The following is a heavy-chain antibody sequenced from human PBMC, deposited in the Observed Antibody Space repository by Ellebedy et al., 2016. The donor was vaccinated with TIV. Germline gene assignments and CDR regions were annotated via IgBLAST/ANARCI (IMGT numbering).Heavy chain of an antibody. J-gene: IGHJ4*02. Sequence: GESLKISCAASRFTVSSNYMSWVRQAPGKGLEWVSVIYSGGSTYYADSVKGRFTISRDNSKNTLYLQMNSLRAEDTAVYYCARLWSDRVVYDFWSGYYPYYFDYWGQGTLVTVSS. CDR1: RFTVSSNY. V-gene: IGHV3-66*04. CDR2: IYSGGST. CDR3: ARLWSDRVVYDFWSGYYPYYFDY. D-gene: IGHD3-3*01.